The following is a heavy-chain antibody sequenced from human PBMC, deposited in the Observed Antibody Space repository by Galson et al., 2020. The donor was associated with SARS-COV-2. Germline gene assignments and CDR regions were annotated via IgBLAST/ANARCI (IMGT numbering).Heavy chain of an antibody. J-gene: IGHJ5*02. Sequence: ASVKVSCKASGYTFTGYYMHWVRQAPGQGLEWMGWINPKSGGSRYAQKFQGRVTLTRNTSISTAYMEMTRLTFDDTAVYYCARESAAYGRAAPFDPWGQGTLVTVSS. D-gene: IGHD2-15*01. CDR3: ARESAAYGRAAPFDP. V-gene: IGHV1-2*02. CDR1: GYTFTGYY. CDR2: INPKSGGS.